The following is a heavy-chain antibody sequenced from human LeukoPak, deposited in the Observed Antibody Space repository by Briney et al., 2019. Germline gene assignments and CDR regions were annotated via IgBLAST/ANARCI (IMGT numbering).Heavy chain of an antibody. CDR1: GFTFSSYS. J-gene: IGHJ4*02. CDR3: ARGGQNSGYDCAFDY. D-gene: IGHD5-12*01. V-gene: IGHV3-21*01. CDR2: ISSGSNYI. Sequence: GGSLRLSCAASGFTFSSYSMNWVRQAPGKGLEWVSSISSGSNYIYYADSVKGRFTISRDNAKNSLYLQVNSLRAEDTAVYYCARGGQNSGYDCAFDYWGQGTLVTVSS.